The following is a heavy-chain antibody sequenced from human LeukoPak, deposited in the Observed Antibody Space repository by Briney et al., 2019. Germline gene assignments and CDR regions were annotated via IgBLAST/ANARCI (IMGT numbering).Heavy chain of an antibody. CDR3: ARDHYTVTTYY. V-gene: IGHV1-18*01. Sequence: WASVKVSCKASGYTFTSYAMHWVRQAPGQRLEWVGWISAYNGNTNYAQKLQGRVTMTTDTSTSTAYMELRSLRSDDTAVYYCARDHYTVTTYYWGQGTLVTVSS. CDR1: GYTFTSYA. CDR2: ISAYNGNT. J-gene: IGHJ4*02. D-gene: IGHD4-17*01.